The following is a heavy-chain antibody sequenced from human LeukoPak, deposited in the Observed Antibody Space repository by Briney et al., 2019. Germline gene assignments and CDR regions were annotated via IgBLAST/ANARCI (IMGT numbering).Heavy chain of an antibody. CDR3: AKEVAARRRLIYYYYYMDV. D-gene: IGHD6-6*01. CDR2: ISGSGGST. J-gene: IGHJ6*03. Sequence: GGSLRLSCAASGFTFNSYAMSWVRQAPGKGLEWVSAISGSGGSTYYADSVKGRFTISRDNSKNTLYLQMNSLRAEDTAVYYCAKEVAARRRLIYYYYYMDVWGKGTTVTVSS. CDR1: GFTFNSYA. V-gene: IGHV3-23*01.